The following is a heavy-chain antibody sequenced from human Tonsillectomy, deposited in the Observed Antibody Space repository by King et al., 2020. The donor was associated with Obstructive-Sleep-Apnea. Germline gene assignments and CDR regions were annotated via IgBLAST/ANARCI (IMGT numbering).Heavy chain of an antibody. J-gene: IGHJ5*02. CDR3: AREGASGTNCFDP. Sequence: LQLQESGPGLVKPSDTLSLTCTVSGGSISSSSFYWGWIRQPPGKGLEWIGSISYTGRSNYNPSLKSRVTISVDTSKNQFSLKLSSVTAADTAVYYCAREGASGTNCFDPWGQGTLVTVSS. CDR2: ISYTGRS. V-gene: IGHV4-39*07. D-gene: IGHD6-13*01. CDR1: GGSISSSSFY.